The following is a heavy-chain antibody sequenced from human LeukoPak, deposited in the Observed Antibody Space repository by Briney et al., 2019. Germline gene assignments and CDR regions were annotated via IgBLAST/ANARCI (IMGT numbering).Heavy chain of an antibody. CDR1: GFTFTNYW. D-gene: IGHD3-22*01. J-gene: IGHJ4*02. V-gene: IGHV3-23*01. CDR2: ISGSGDNT. Sequence: GGSLRPSCAASGFTFTNYWMHWVRQAPGKGLEWVSGISGSGDNTYYADSVKGRFTISRDNSKNTLYVQVNSLGTEDTAAYYCAKGSYYDSSGSFYFDYWGQGTLVTVSS. CDR3: AKGSYYDSSGSFYFDY.